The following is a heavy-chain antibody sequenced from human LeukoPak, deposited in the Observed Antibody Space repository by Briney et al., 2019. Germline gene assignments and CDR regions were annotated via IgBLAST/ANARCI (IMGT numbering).Heavy chain of an antibody. D-gene: IGHD6-6*01. J-gene: IGHJ6*03. CDR3: AKMGSSSSSYYYYMDV. Sequence: GGSLRLSCAASGFPFNSYSMNWVRQAPGKGLEWVSSIGSGSSYLFYADSVKGRFTISRDNAKNTLYLQMNSLSAEDTAVYYCAKMGSSSSSYYYYMDVWGKGTTVTVSS. CDR2: IGSGSSYL. CDR1: GFPFNSYS. V-gene: IGHV3-21*04.